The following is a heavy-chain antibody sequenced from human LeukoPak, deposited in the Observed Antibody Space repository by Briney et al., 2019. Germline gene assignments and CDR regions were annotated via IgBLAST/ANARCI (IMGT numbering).Heavy chain of an antibody. CDR3: ARDGDYYGSGNFDY. Sequence: GASVKVSCNTSGYTFTNYDINWVRQATGQGLEWMGWVNPNSGNTGYAQKFQGRVTITRDTSISTAYMELSSLRSEDTAVYYCARDGDYYGSGNFDYWGQGTLVTVSS. D-gene: IGHD3-10*01. CDR2: VNPNSGNT. V-gene: IGHV1-8*03. CDR1: GYTFTNYD. J-gene: IGHJ4*02.